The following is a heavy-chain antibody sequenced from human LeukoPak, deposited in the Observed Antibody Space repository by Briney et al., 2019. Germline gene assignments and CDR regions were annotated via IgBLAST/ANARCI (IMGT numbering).Heavy chain of an antibody. V-gene: IGHV1-18*01. J-gene: IGHJ5*02. Sequence: VKVSCKXSGYTFTSYSISWVRQAPGQGLEWMGWISVYNGNTNYAQNLQGRVTMTTDTSTSTAYMELRSLRSDDTAVYYCARAYSSSANWFDPWGQGTLVTVSS. CDR2: ISVYNGNT. D-gene: IGHD6-13*01. CDR1: GYTFTSYS. CDR3: ARAYSSSANWFDP.